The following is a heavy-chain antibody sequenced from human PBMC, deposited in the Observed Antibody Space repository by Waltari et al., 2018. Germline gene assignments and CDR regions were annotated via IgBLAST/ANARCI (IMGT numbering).Heavy chain of an antibody. CDR3: VRDQWFAFDI. V-gene: IGHV3-7*01. Sequence: EVQLVESGGGLVQPGGSLRLSCAASGFTLSNYWMSWVRQAPGKGLEWVANIMTDGREEYYVDSGRGRFTISRDNAKNSLYLQMNSLRPEDTAVYYCVRDQWFAFDIWGQGTMVTVSS. D-gene: IGHD3-22*01. CDR2: IMTDGREE. CDR1: GFTLSNYW. J-gene: IGHJ3*02.